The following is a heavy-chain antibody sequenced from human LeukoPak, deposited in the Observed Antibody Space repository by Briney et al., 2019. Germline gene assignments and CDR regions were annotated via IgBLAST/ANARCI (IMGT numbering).Heavy chain of an antibody. D-gene: IGHD5-18*01. CDR1: GFTFSSYG. Sequence: PGGSLRLSCAASGFTFSSYGMHWVRQAPGKGLEWVAFIRYDGSNKYYADSVKGRFTISRDNSKNTLYLQMNSLRAEDTAVYYCAKIPGYSYGRNFDYWGQGTLVTVSS. CDR3: AKIPGYSYGRNFDY. V-gene: IGHV3-30*02. CDR2: IRYDGSNK. J-gene: IGHJ4*02.